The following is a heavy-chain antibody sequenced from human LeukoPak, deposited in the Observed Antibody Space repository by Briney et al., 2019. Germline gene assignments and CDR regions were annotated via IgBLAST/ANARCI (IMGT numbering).Heavy chain of an antibody. J-gene: IGHJ4*02. CDR3: ASSMSGSYYEPLDY. V-gene: IGHV3-15*01. D-gene: IGHD1-26*01. Sequence: GGSLRLSCAASGFTFSNAWMSWVRQAPGKGLEWVGRIKSKTDGGTTDYAAPVKGRFTISRDDSKNTLYLQMNSLKTEDTAVYYCASSMSGSYYEPLDYWGQGTLVTVSS. CDR1: GFTFSNAW. CDR2: IKSKTDGGTT.